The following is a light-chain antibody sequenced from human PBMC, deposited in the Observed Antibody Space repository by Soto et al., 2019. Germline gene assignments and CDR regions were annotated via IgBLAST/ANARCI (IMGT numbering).Light chain of an antibody. V-gene: IGLV2-11*01. CDR3: CSYAGTNSYV. CDR1: SSDVGGYNY. CDR2: DVT. Sequence: QSALTQPGSVSGSPGQSVTISCTGTSSDVGGYNYVSWYQQHPDKAPKLMIYDVTKRPSGVPHRFSGSKSDNTASLTISGLQAEDEADYYCCSYAGTNSYVFGTGTKVTVL. J-gene: IGLJ1*01.